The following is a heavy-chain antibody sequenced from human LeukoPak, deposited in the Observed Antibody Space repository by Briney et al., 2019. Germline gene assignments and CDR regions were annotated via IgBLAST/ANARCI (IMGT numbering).Heavy chain of an antibody. D-gene: IGHD6-19*01. Sequence: SETLSLTCTVSGGSISGHYWSWIRQPPGKGLEWIGYIYYSGSTNYNPSLKSRVTISVDTSKNQFSLKLSSVTAADTAVYYCARVLTIAVAGTSWFDPWGQGTLVTVSS. V-gene: IGHV4-59*11. CDR2: IYYSGST. J-gene: IGHJ5*02. CDR3: ARVLTIAVAGTSWFDP. CDR1: GGSISGHY.